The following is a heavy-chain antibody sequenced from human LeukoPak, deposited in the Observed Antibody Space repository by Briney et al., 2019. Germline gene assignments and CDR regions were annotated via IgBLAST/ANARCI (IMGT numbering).Heavy chain of an antibody. CDR2: IDTDGRTT. J-gene: IGHJ4*02. CDR3: ARDVAGARSY. D-gene: IGHD3-10*01. Sequence: GRSLRLSCAASGYSFGSYWMHWVRQAPGEGRVWVSRIDTDGRTTNYADSVRGRFTIYRDNVQNTLYLQMNSLTAEDTAVYYCARDVAGARSYWGQGALVSVSS. V-gene: IGHV3-74*01. CDR1: GYSFGSYW.